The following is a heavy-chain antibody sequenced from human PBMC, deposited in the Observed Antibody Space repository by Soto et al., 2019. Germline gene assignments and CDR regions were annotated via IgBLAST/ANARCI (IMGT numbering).Heavy chain of an antibody. Sequence: EVQLVESGGGFVEPGGSLRLSCVGSGLTLSHAWMTWVRQAPGKGLEWVGRIKTKVEGGTMDYAAPVKGRFSVSRDDSENIFYLDMSSLHSEDTAMYYCVAELPGVRTHWGFDYWGQGTLVTVSS. J-gene: IGHJ4*02. V-gene: IGHV3-15*07. CDR1: GLTLSHAW. CDR2: IKTKVEGGTM. D-gene: IGHD7-27*01. CDR3: VAELPGVRTHWGFDY.